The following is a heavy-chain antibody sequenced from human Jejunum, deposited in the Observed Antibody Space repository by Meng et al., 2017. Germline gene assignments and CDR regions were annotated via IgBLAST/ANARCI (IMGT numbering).Heavy chain of an antibody. CDR2: ISSSDDSK. Sequence: GGSLRLSCVASGLTFSTYTMNWVRQAPGKGLEWVSSISSSDDSKYYGDSVKGRFTIARDKAKNSLYLQMNSLRAEDTAVYYCTREGHDFHGMDVWGQGTMVTVSS. D-gene: IGHD1-1*01. V-gene: IGHV3-21*06. CDR1: GLTFSTYT. CDR3: TREGHDFHGMDV. J-gene: IGHJ6*02.